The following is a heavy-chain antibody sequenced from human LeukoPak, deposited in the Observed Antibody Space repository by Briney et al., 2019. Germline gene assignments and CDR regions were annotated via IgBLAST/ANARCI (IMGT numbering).Heavy chain of an antibody. CDR2: IYDSGST. CDR3: ARHWDY. V-gene: IGHV4-59*08. Sequence: SETLSLTCTVSGVSISSYYWSWVRQPPGKGLEWIGYIYDSGSTNYSPSLQSRVTISVDTSKNQFSLKLPSVTAADTAVYYCARHWDYWGQGILVTVSS. CDR1: GVSISSYY. J-gene: IGHJ4*02.